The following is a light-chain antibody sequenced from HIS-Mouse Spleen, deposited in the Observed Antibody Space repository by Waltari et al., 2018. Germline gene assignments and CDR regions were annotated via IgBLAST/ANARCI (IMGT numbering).Light chain of an antibody. V-gene: IGLV1-47*01. J-gene: IGLJ3*02. CDR3: AAWDDSLSGPWV. CDR1: SSNIGSNY. Sequence: QSVLTQPPSASGTPGQRVTISCSGSSSNIGSNYVYWYQQLPGTAPKLLIYRNNPRPSGGPDRFSGSKSGTSDSLAISGLRSEDEADYYCAAWDDSLSGPWVFGGGTKLTVL. CDR2: RNN.